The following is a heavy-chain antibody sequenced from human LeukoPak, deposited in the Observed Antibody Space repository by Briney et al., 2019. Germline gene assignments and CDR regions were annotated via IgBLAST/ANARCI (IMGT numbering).Heavy chain of an antibody. V-gene: IGHV4-4*09. CDR2: IYTSGST. CDR1: GGSISSYY. J-gene: IGHJ5*02. Sequence: SETLSLTCTVSGGSISSYYWSWIRQPPGKGLEWIGYIYTSGSTNYNPSLKSRVTMSLDTSKNQFSLNLSSVTAADTAMYYCAKKALPGNWFDPWGQGTLVTVSS. CDR3: AKKALPGNWFDP.